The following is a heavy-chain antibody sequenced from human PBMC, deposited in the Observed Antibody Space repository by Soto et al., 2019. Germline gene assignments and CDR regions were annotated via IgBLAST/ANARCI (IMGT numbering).Heavy chain of an antibody. CDR2: INHSGST. CDR3: ASRGSVVVTAKGAADY. J-gene: IGHJ4*02. D-gene: IGHD2-21*02. Sequence: QVQLQQWGAGLLKPSETLSLTCAVYGGSFSGYYWSWIRQPPGKGLEWIGEINHSGSTNYNPSLNGRVTISADTSKNQFAPKLSSVPAADTAVYYWASRGSVVVTAKGAADYWGQGTLVTVSS. V-gene: IGHV4-34*01. CDR1: GGSFSGYY.